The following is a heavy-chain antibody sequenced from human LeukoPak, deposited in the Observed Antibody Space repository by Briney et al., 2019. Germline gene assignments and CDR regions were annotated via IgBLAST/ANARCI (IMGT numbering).Heavy chain of an antibody. J-gene: IGHJ3*02. CDR2: IYYSGST. V-gene: IGHV4-39*01. CDR3: ASLVRGEYAFDI. D-gene: IGHD3-10*01. CDR1: GGSISSSSYY. Sequence: SETLSLTCTVSGGSISSSSYYWGWIRQPPGKGLEWIGSIYYSGSTYYNPSLRSRVTISVDTSKNQFSLKLSSVTAADTAVYYCASLVRGEYAFDIWGQGTMVTVSS.